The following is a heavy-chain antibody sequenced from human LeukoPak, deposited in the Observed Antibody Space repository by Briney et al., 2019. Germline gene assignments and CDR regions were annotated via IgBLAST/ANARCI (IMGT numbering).Heavy chain of an antibody. J-gene: IGHJ6*03. Sequence: ASVKVSCKASGYTFTSYGISWVRQAPGQGLEWMGWISAYNGNTNYAQKLQGRVTMTTDTSTSTAYMELRSLRSDDTAVYYCARVFHDIVVVPAAIHYYYYMDVWGKGTTVTISS. D-gene: IGHD2-2*02. V-gene: IGHV1-18*01. CDR1: GYTFTSYG. CDR2: ISAYNGNT. CDR3: ARVFHDIVVVPAAIHYYYYMDV.